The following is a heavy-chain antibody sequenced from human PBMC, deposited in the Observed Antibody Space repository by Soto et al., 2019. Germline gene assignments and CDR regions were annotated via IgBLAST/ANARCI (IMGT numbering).Heavy chain of an antibody. CDR2: ISWNSGSI. V-gene: IGHV3-9*01. D-gene: IGHD2-15*01. CDR3: AKARGVADWDYYMDV. Sequence: GGSLRLSCAASGFTFDDYAMHWVRQAPGKGLEWVSGISWNSGSIGYADSVKGRFTISRDNAKNSLYLQMNSLRAEDTALYYCAKARGVADWDYYMDVWGKGTTVTVSS. J-gene: IGHJ6*03. CDR1: GFTFDDYA.